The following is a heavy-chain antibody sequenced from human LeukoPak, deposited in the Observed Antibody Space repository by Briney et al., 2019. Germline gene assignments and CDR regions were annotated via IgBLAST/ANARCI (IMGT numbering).Heavy chain of an antibody. CDR3: ARVAGLCSAGSCGNWFDP. Sequence: GASVKVSCKASGYTFIGHYIHWVRQAPGQGLEWMGWINPNNGGTKYAPKFQGRVTMTRDTSISAAYMELSSLRSDDTAVYYCARVAGLCSAGSCGNWFDPWGQGTLVTVSS. CDR2: INPNNGGT. CDR1: GYTFIGHY. V-gene: IGHV1-2*02. D-gene: IGHD3-10*01. J-gene: IGHJ5*02.